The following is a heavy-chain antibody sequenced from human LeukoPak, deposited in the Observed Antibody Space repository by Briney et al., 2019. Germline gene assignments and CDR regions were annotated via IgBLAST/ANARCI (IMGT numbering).Heavy chain of an antibody. D-gene: IGHD1-1*01. Sequence: SVKVSCKASGGTFSSYAINWVRQAPGQGLEWMGRIIPMLGTVNYAQKFQGRVTIIADKFTSTAYMELSSLRSEDTAMYYCARDQKVGTTPYFGMDVWGQGTTVTVSS. CDR2: IIPMLGTV. CDR1: GGTFSSYA. V-gene: IGHV1-69*04. J-gene: IGHJ6*02. CDR3: ARDQKVGTTPYFGMDV.